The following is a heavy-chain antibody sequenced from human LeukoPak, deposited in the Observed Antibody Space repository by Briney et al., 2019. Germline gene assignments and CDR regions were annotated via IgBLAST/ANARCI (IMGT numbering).Heavy chain of an antibody. J-gene: IGHJ4*02. V-gene: IGHV3-30*18. CDR1: GLTFSSYG. CDR3: AKEYYDFWSGYHGPLNY. CDR2: ISYDGSNK. Sequence: PGRSLRLSCAASGLTFSSYGMDWGRHAPGKGLERGAVISYDGSNKYYADSVKGRFTISRDNAKNTLYLQMNSLRAEDTAVYYCAKEYYDFWSGYHGPLNYWGQGTLVTVSS. D-gene: IGHD3-3*01.